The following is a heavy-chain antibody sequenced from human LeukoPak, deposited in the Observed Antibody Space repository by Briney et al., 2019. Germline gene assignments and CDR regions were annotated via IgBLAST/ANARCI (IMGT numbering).Heavy chain of an antibody. CDR2: IRSSSSYI. V-gene: IGHV3-21*01. D-gene: IGHD5-18*01. CDR1: GFTFSSYS. J-gene: IGHJ4*02. Sequence: GSLRLSCAASGFTFSSYSMNWVRQAPGKGLEWVSSIRSSSSYIYYADSVKGRFTISRDNAKNSLYLQMNSLRAEDTAVYYCARDLYGYQIDYWGQGTLVTVSS. CDR3: ARDLYGYQIDY.